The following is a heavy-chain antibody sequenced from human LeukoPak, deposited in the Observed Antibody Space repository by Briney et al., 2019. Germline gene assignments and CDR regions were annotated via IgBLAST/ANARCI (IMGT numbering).Heavy chain of an antibody. J-gene: IGHJ4*02. CDR2: VSASGDKT. D-gene: IGHD3-22*01. V-gene: IGHV3-23*01. CDR1: GFSFSVYT. CDR3: ARDIHDSSGYYYDY. Sequence: GGSLRLSCVASGFSFSVYTMSWVRQAPGKGLEWISAVSASGDKTYYADSVKGRFTVSRDNSKDTLYLHMNSLRAEDTALYYCARDIHDSSGYYYDYWGQGILVTVSS.